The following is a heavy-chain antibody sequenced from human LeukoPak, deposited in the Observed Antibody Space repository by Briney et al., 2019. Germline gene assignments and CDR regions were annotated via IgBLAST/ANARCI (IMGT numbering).Heavy chain of an antibody. V-gene: IGHV1-18*01. CDR3: ARGCSSTSCYNVWYYGMDV. CDR2: ISAYNGNT. J-gene: IGHJ6*02. Sequence: ASVKVSCKASGYTFTSYGISWVRQAPGQGLEWMGWISAYNGNTNYAQKLQGRVTMTTDTSTSTAYMELRSLRSDGTAVYYCARGCSSTSCYNVWYYGMDVWGRGTTVTVSS. D-gene: IGHD2-2*02. CDR1: GYTFTSYG.